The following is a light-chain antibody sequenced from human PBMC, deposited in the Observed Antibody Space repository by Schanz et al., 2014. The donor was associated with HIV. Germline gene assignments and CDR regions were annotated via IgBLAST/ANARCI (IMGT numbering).Light chain of an antibody. CDR3: QESYSAWT. CDR1: HAITTY. V-gene: IGKV1-39*01. Sequence: DIQMTQSLSSLSAFVGDRVTITCRASHAITTYLNWYQQKPGKAPKVLIHGASTLQSGVPSRFSASGSGTDFTLTISSLQPEDIATYYCQESYSAWTFGQGTKVEIK. J-gene: IGKJ1*01. CDR2: GAS.